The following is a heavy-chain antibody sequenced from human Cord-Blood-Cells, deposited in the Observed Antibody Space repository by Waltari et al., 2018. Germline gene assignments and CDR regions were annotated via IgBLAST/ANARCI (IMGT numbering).Heavy chain of an antibody. D-gene: IGHD3-3*01. Sequence: QVQLVQSGAEVKKPGASVKVCCKASGYTFTSYDINWVRQATAQGLEWMGWMNPNSGNTGYAQKFQGRVTMTRNTSISTAYMELSSLRSEDTAVYYCARVGYYDFWSGSNYWYFDLWGRGTLVTVSS. CDR2: MNPNSGNT. CDR3: ARVGYYDFWSGSNYWYFDL. CDR1: GYTFTSYD. J-gene: IGHJ2*01. V-gene: IGHV1-8*01.